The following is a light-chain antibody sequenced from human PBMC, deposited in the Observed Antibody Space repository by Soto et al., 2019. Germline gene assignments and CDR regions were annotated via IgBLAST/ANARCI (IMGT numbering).Light chain of an antibody. CDR1: SSNIGTNT. CDR2: SSN. Sequence: QSVLTQPPSASGTPGQRVTISCSGSSSNIGTNTVNWYQQFPRSAPKLLMYSSNQRPSGVPERFSGSKSGTSASLAISGLQSEDEADYYCAAWDGSLNVVLFGGGTKVTVL. CDR3: AAWDGSLNVVL. V-gene: IGLV1-44*01. J-gene: IGLJ3*02.